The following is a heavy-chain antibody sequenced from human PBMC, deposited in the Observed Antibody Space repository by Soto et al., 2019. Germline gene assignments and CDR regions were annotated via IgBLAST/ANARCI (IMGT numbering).Heavy chain of an antibody. D-gene: IGHD5-12*01. V-gene: IGHV4-59*01. CDR2: IYYSGST. J-gene: IGHJ4*02. CDR3: ARPEGDGYNYLY. CDR1: GGSISSYY. Sequence: PSETLSLTCTVSGGSISSYYWSWIRQPPGKGLEWIGYIYYSGSTNYNPSLKSRVTISVDTSKNQFSLKLSSVTAADTAVYYCARPEGDGYNYLYWRQGTLVTVSS.